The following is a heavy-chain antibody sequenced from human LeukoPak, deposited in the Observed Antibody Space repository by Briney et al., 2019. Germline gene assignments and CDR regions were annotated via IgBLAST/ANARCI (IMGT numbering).Heavy chain of an antibody. CDR3: ARGGGCSYGSFDY. D-gene: IGHD5-18*01. CDR1: GIIFSNYW. CDR2: INRDGSST. Sequence: GGSLRLSCAASGIIFSNYWMYWVRQAPGKGLVWVSRINRDGSSTSYADSVKGRFTISRDNAKNTLYLQMNSLRAEDTAVYYCARGGGCSYGSFDYWGQGTLVTVSS. J-gene: IGHJ4*02. V-gene: IGHV3-74*01.